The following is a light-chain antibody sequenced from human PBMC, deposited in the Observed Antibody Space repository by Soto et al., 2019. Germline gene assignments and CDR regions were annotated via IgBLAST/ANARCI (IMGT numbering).Light chain of an antibody. CDR2: GAS. Sequence: EMVLTQSPGTLSLSPGERPTLSCSASQTVSTNYLAWYQQKPGQAPRLLIYGASTRATGIPDRFSGSGSGTHFTLTISRLEPDDFALYYCQQYAEGTPITFGQGTRLEIK. V-gene: IGKV3-20*01. J-gene: IGKJ5*01. CDR1: QTVSTNY. CDR3: QQYAEGTPIT.